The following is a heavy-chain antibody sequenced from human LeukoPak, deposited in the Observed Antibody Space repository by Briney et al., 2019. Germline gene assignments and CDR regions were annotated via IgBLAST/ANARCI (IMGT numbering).Heavy chain of an antibody. Sequence: SETLSLTCTVSGGSISSGDYYWSWIRQPPGKGLEWIVYIYYSGSTYYNPSLKSRVTISVDTSKNQFSLKLSSVTAADTAVYYCARSYYDYVWGSYRYVSPHFDYWGQGTLVTVSS. J-gene: IGHJ4*02. V-gene: IGHV4-30-4*08. CDR2: IYYSGST. CDR3: ARSYYDYVWGSYRYVSPHFDY. D-gene: IGHD3-16*02. CDR1: GGSISSGDYY.